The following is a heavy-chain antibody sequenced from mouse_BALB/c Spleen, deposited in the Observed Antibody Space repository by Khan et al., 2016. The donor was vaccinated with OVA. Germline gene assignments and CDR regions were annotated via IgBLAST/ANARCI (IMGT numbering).Heavy chain of an antibody. CDR2: IDPENGDT. CDR3: NREYVRFAY. CDR1: GFNIKDYY. V-gene: IGHV14-4*02. Sequence: VQLQQPGAELVRSGASVKLSCTASGFNIKDYYLHWVKQRPKQGLEWIGWIDPENGDTEYAPKFQGKATMTADTSSNTAYLQLSSLTSEDTAVYYCNREYVRFAYWGQGTLVTVSA. J-gene: IGHJ3*01. D-gene: IGHD2-14*01.